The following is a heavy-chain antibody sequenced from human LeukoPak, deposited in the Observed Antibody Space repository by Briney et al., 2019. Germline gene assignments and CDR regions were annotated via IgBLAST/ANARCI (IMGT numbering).Heavy chain of an antibody. V-gene: IGHV3-7*01. D-gene: IGHD3-3*01. Sequence: GGSLRLSCVASGFSFSRYWMSWVRQAPGKGLEWVANINQDASEKYYVDSVKGRFTISRDNSKKPVYLQMSSLRAEDTAVYYCATDPRPDSGNFLGFDYWGQGTLVTVSS. CDR2: INQDASEK. J-gene: IGHJ4*02. CDR3: ATDPRPDSGNFLGFDY. CDR1: GFSFSRYW.